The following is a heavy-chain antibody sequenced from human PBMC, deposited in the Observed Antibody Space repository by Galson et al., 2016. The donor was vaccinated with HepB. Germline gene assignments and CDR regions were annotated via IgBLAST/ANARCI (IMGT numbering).Heavy chain of an antibody. V-gene: IGHV4-31*03. D-gene: IGHD6-13*01. CDR3: ARCRAAAGDYYYYYMDV. J-gene: IGHJ6*03. CDR2: IYCSGST. CDR1: GGSISSGGYY. Sequence: TLSLTCTVSGGSISSGGYYWSWIRQHPGKGLEWIGYIYCSGSTYYNPSLKSRVTISVDTSEYQFSLKLSSVTAADTAVYYCARCRAAAGDYYYYYMDVWGKGTTVTVSS.